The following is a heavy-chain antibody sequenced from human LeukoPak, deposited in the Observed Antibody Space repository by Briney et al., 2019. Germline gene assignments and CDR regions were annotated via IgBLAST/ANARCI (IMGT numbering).Heavy chain of an antibody. V-gene: IGHV4-34*01. Sequence: SETLSLTCAVSGGSFSGYYWTWIRQPPGKGLEWIGEINHSGSANYNPSLMSRVTISLDTSKNHFSLDLSSVTAADTAVYYCARGQGTVTTHWGQGTLVTVSS. CDR2: INHSGSA. D-gene: IGHD4-11*01. J-gene: IGHJ4*02. CDR3: ARGQGTVTTH. CDR1: GGSFSGYY.